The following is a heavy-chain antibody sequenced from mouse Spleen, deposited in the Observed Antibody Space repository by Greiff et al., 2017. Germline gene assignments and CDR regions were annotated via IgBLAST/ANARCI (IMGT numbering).Heavy chain of an antibody. V-gene: IGHV5-9*04. CDR3: ARDDYDDYFDY. CDR1: GFTFSSYA. Sequence: DVKLVESGGGLVKLGGSLKLSCAASGFTFSSYAMSWVRQTPEKRLEWVATISSGGGNTYYPDSVKGRFTISRDNAKNTLYLQMSSLKSEDTAMYYCARDDYDDYFDYWGQGTTLTVSS. J-gene: IGHJ2*01. D-gene: IGHD2-4*01. CDR2: ISSGGGNT.